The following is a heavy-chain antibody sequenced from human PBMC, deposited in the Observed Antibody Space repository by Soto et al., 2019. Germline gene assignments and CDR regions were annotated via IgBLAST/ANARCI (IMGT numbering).Heavy chain of an antibody. V-gene: IGHV4-34*01. CDR2: INHSGST. CDR3: ARGPPLLWFGELSPPFDY. J-gene: IGHJ4*02. Sequence: SETLSLTCAVYGGSFSGYYWSWIRQPPGKGLEWIGEINHSGSTNYNPSLKSRVTISVDTSKNQFSLKLSSVTAADTAVYYCARGPPLLWFGELSPPFDYWGQGTLVTVSS. CDR1: GGSFSGYY. D-gene: IGHD3-10*01.